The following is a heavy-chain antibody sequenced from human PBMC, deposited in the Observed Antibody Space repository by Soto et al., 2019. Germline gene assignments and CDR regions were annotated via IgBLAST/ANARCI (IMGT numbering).Heavy chain of an antibody. D-gene: IGHD6-6*01. Sequence: SQTLSLTCAISGDSVSSNSVAWNWIRQSPSRGLEWLGRTYYRSKWSNDYAVSVESRITINPDTSKNQFSLQLDSVTPEDTAVYYCARGSISSHRFDPWGQGTLVTVSS. J-gene: IGHJ5*02. CDR1: GDSVSSNSVA. V-gene: IGHV6-1*01. CDR3: ARGSISSHRFDP. CDR2: TYYRSKWSN.